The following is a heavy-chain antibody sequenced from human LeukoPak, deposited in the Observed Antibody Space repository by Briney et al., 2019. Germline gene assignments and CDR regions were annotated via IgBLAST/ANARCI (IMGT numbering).Heavy chain of an antibody. Sequence: SETLSLTCSVSGESFSGYYWTWVRQPPGKGLEWIGEINDSGSARYNPSLKSGGNISVETPKNKFSLELNSVTAADTAVYYCARGRWSPNDSDSSSYSGGYYYMDVWGRGTTVSVSS. CDR2: INDSGSA. V-gene: IGHV4-34*01. CDR3: ARGRWSPNDSDSSSYSGGYYYMDV. J-gene: IGHJ6*03. CDR1: GESFSGYY. D-gene: IGHD3-22*01.